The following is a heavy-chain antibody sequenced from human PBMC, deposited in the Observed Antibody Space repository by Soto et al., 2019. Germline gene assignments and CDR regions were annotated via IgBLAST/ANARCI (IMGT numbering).Heavy chain of an antibody. CDR2: IYYSGST. CDR1: GCSISSGGYY. CDR3: ARDKVATRPGAFDI. J-gene: IGHJ3*02. V-gene: IGHV4-31*03. Sequence: PSETLSLTCTVSGCSISSGGYYWSWIRQHPGKGLEWIGYIYYSGSTYYNPSLKSRVTISVDTSKNQFSLKLSSVTAADTAVYYCARDKVATRPGAFDIWGQGTMVTVSS. D-gene: IGHD2-21*02.